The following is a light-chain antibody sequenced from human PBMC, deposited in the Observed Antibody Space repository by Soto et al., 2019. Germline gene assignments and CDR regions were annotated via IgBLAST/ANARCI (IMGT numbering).Light chain of an antibody. CDR2: GNK. Sequence: QAVLTPPASVSGAPGQRVTISCTGSSSNIGAGYDVHWYQQRPGTAPKLLIYGNKNRPSGVPDRFSGSKSGTSASLAITGLQAEDEADYYCQSYDSSLSVSYVFGTGTKVTVL. CDR1: SSNIGAGYD. J-gene: IGLJ1*01. V-gene: IGLV1-40*01. CDR3: QSYDSSLSVSYV.